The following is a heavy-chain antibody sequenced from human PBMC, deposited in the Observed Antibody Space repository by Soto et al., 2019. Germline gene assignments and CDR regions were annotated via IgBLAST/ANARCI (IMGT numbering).Heavy chain of an antibody. D-gene: IGHD5-18*01. CDR3: XSYLSDNFGYVGIGMDV. V-gene: IGHV3-23*01. CDR1: GLTFSSHA. CDR2: ITGSGGTT. Sequence: PGGSLRLSCAASGLTFSSHAMSWVRQAPGKGLEWVSIITGSGGTTYYADSVKGRFTISRDNSKNTLYLQMDSLSAEDTAVYYCXSYLSDNFGYVGIGMDVWGQGTTVTVSS. J-gene: IGHJ6*01.